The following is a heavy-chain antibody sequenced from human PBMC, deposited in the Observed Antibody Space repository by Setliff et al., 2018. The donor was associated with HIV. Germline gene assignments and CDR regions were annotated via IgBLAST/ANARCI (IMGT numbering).Heavy chain of an antibody. J-gene: IGHJ5*02. Sequence: SETLSLTCTVSGASLSRSTYYWGWIRQPPGKGLEWIGSIYHSGSTYYNPSLKSRVTISLDTSKNQFSLKLSSVTAADTAVYYCARDIQAAGTGWFDPWGQGTLVTVSS. D-gene: IGHD6-13*01. CDR3: ARDIQAAGTGWFDP. V-gene: IGHV4-39*07. CDR2: IYHSGST. CDR1: GASLSRSTYY.